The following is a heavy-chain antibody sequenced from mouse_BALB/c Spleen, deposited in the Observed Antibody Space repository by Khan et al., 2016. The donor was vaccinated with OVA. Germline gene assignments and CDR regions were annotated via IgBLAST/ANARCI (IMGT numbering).Heavy chain of an antibody. D-gene: IGHD4-1*01. CDR3: ARNGMTTWFAY. CDR2: IDPFNGGT. V-gene: IGHV1S135*01. J-gene: IGHJ3*01. CDR1: GYSFTSYY. Sequence: VQLQQSGPELMKPGASVKISCKASGYSFTSYYIHWMKQSHGKSLEWIGYIDPFNGGTNYNQKFKGKATLTVDKSSNTAYMHLSSLTSEDSAVYYCARNGMTTWFAYWGQGTLVTVSA.